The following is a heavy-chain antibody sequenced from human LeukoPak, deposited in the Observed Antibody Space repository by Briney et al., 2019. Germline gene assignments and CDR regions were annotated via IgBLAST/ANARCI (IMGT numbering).Heavy chain of an antibody. D-gene: IGHD6-13*01. J-gene: IGHJ4*02. CDR3: TRQVTGLSSWD. Sequence: GGSLKLSCAASGFTFSGSAMHWVRQASGKGLEWVGRIRSKANNYATAYAASVRGRFTISRDDPKNTAYLQMNSLKTEDTAVYYCTRQVTGLSSWDWGQGTLVTVST. V-gene: IGHV3-73*01. CDR2: IRSKANNYAT. CDR1: GFTFSGSA.